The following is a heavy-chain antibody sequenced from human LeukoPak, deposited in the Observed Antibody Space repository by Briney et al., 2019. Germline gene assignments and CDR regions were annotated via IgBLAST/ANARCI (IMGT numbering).Heavy chain of an antibody. CDR3: ARATVTRRLRPLYYFDY. CDR1: GGSISSGGYS. J-gene: IGHJ4*02. D-gene: IGHD4-17*01. V-gene: IGHV4-30-4*07. Sequence: SETLSLTCAVSGGSISSGGYSWSWLRQPPGTGLEWIVYIYYSGSTYYNPSLKSRVTISVDTSKNQFSLKLSSVTAADTAVYYCARATVTRRLRPLYYFDYWGQGTLVTVSS. CDR2: IYYSGST.